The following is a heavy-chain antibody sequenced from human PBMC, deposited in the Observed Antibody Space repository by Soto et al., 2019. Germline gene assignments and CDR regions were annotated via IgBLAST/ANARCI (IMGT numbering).Heavy chain of an antibody. J-gene: IGHJ3*02. CDR2: INPNSGGT. D-gene: IGHD6-13*01. V-gene: IGHV1-2*02. Sequence: ASVKVSCKASGYTFTGYYMHWVRQAPGQGLEWMGWINPNSGGTNYAQKFQGRVTMTRDTSINTAYMELSRLRSDDTAVYYCARAQQLVRFDAFDIWGQGTMVTVSS. CDR1: GYTFTGYY. CDR3: ARAQQLVRFDAFDI.